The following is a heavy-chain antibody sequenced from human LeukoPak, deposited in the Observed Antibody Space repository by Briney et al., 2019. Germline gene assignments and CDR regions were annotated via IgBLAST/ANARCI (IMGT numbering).Heavy chain of an antibody. Sequence: QPGGSLRLSCAASGFTFSSYEMNWVRQAPGKGLEWVSYISSSGSTIYYADSVKGRFTISRDNAKNSLYLQMNSLRAEDTAVYYCARGGGRITMIVAEGDYWGQGTLVTVSS. CDR1: GFTFSSYE. CDR3: ARGGGRITMIVAEGDY. J-gene: IGHJ4*02. CDR2: ISSSGSTI. V-gene: IGHV3-48*03. D-gene: IGHD3-22*01.